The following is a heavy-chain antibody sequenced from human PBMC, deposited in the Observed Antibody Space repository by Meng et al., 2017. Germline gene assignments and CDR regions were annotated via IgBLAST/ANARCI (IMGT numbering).Heavy chain of an antibody. CDR2: ISSDSRYI. CDR3: ARFETVGVATGDF. CDR1: GFTFSSYG. Sequence: VHLVESGGGVVQPGGSLRLSCAASGFTFSSYGMHWVRQAPGKGLEWVSSISSDSRYIFYADSVKGRFTISRDNAKNSLYLLMIGLSPEDTAVFYCARFETVGVATGDFWGQGTLVTVSS. J-gene: IGHJ4*02. D-gene: IGHD2-15*01. V-gene: IGHV3-21*01.